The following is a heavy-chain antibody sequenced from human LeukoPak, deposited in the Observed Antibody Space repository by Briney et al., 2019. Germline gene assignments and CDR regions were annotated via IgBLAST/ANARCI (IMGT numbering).Heavy chain of an antibody. CDR2: ISYDGSNK. V-gene: IGHV3-30*03. CDR3: ATGVLTWTEIDY. D-gene: IGHD3-3*01. CDR1: GFTFSSYG. Sequence: AGGSLRLSCAASGFTFSSYGMHWVRQAPGKGLEWVAVISYDGSNKYYADSVKGRFTISRDNSKNTLYLQMNSLRAEDTAVYYCATGVLTWTEIDYWGQGTLVTVSS. J-gene: IGHJ4*02.